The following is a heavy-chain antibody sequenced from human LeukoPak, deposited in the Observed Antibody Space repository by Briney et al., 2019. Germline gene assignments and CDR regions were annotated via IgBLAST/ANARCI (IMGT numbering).Heavy chain of an antibody. CDR2: ISGSGGST. Sequence: ASVKVSCKASGYTFTSYGMSWVRQAPGKGLEWVSAISGSGGSTYYADSVKGRFTISRDNSKNTLYLQMNSLRAEDTAVYYCAKCHGFYYYDSSGHIDYWGQGTLVTVSS. J-gene: IGHJ4*02. D-gene: IGHD3-22*01. CDR3: AKCHGFYYYDSSGHIDY. V-gene: IGHV3-23*01. CDR1: GYTFTSYG.